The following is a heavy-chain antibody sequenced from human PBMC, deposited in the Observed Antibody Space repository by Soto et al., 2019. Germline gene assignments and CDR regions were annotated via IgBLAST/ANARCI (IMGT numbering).Heavy chain of an antibody. D-gene: IGHD2-21*01. CDR1: GFTFSSYG. CDR2: IWYDGSNK. CDR3: TRGHHAVIIPATFVS. Sequence: PGGSLRLSCAASGFTFSSYGMNWVRQAPGKGPEWVAVIWYDGSNKYYADSVEGRFTISRDNSNNSLYLQMSSMSAEEKAVYYCTRGHHAVIIPATFVSWGQGILVTVSS. J-gene: IGHJ5*01. V-gene: IGHV3-33*01.